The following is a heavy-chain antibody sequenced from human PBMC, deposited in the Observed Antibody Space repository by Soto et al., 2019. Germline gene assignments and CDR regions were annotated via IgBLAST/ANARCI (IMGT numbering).Heavy chain of an antibody. Sequence: SVKVSCKASGGTFSSYAISWVRQAPGQGLEWMGGIIPIFGTANYAQKFQGRVTITADESTSTACMELSSLRSEDTAVYYFSRGEIAAAGNYYFDHLGQGTLVTVSS. J-gene: IGHJ4*02. CDR3: SRGEIAAAGNYYFDH. CDR2: IIPIFGTA. D-gene: IGHD6-13*01. V-gene: IGHV1-69*13. CDR1: GGTFSSYA.